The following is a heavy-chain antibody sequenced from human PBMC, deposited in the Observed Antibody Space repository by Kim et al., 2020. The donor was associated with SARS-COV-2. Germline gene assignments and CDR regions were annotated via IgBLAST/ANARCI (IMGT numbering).Heavy chain of an antibody. CDR3: VKALSGQENYYYGMNV. CDR2: ISSNGGST. Sequence: GGSLRLSCSASGFTFSSYAMHWVRQAPGKGLEYVSAISSNGGSTYYADSVKGRFTISRDNSKNTLYLQMSSLRAEDTAVYYCVKALSGQENYYYGMNVCGQGTTVTVS. CDR1: GFTFSSYA. V-gene: IGHV3-64D*09. J-gene: IGHJ6*02.